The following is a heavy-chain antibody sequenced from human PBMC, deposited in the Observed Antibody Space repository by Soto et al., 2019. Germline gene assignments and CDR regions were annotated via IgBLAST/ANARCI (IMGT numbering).Heavy chain of an antibody. D-gene: IGHD6-6*01. CDR3: ARGWSIAAHPYWYFDL. J-gene: IGHJ2*01. V-gene: IGHV1-69*01. CDR1: GGTFSSYA. CDR2: IIPIFGTA. Sequence: QVQLVQSGAEVKKPGSSVKVSCKASGGTFSSYAISWVRQAPGPGLEWMGGIIPIFGTANYAQKFQGRVTITADESTSTAYMELSSLRSEDTAVYYCARGWSIAAHPYWYFDLWGRGTLVTVSS.